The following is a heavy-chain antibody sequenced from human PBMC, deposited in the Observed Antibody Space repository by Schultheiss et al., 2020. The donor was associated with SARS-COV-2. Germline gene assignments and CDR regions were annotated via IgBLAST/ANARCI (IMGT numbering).Heavy chain of an antibody. CDR3: ARRLAVAGTYH. J-gene: IGHJ5*02. CDR1: GGSINSSSYY. CDR2: FDYSGST. Sequence: SETLSLTCTVSGGSINSSSYYWGWIRQPPGKGLEWIGSFDYSGSTYYNPSLKSRVTISVDTSKNQFSLKLSSVTAADTAVYYCARRLAVAGTYHWGQGTLVTVSS. V-gene: IGHV4-39*01. D-gene: IGHD6-19*01.